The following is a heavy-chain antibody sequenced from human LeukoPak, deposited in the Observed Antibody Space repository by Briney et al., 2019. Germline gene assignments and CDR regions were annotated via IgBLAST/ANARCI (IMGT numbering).Heavy chain of an antibody. D-gene: IGHD3-10*01. V-gene: IGHV4-34*01. CDR1: GGSFSGYY. CDR2: INHSGST. J-gene: IGHJ5*02. Sequence: SETLSLTCGVYGGSFSGYYWSWIRQPPGKGLEWIREINHSGSTNYNPSLKSRVTISLDTSKNQFSLKLSSVTAADTAVYYCARGTPHYYGSGTYYIGRFDPWGQGTLVTVSS. CDR3: ARGTPHYYGSGTYYIGRFDP.